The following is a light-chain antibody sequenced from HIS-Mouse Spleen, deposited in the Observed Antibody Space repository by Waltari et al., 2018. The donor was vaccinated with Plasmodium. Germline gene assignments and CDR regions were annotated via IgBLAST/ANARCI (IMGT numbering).Light chain of an antibody. CDR2: WAS. V-gene: IGKV4-1*01. J-gene: IGKJ1*01. Sequence: DIVMTQHPDSLAVSLCERATITCKSSKSVLYSSNNKNYLAWYQQKPGQPPKLLIYWASTRESGVPDRFSGSGSGTDFTLTISSLQAEDVAVYYCQQYYSTPWTFGQGTKVEIK. CDR3: QQYYSTPWT. CDR1: KSVLYSSNNKNY.